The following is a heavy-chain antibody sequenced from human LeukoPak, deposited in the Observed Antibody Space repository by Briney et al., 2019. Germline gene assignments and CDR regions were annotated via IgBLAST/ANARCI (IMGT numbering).Heavy chain of an antibody. CDR2: IWYDGSNK. D-gene: IGHD1-26*01. Sequence: GGSLRLSCAASGFTFSSYGMHWVRQAPGKGLEWVAVIWYDGSNKYYADSVKGRFTISRDNSKNTLYLQMNSLRAEDTAVYYCARDLSISSGSYYFSVXQYYFDYWGQGTLVTVSS. CDR3: ARDLSISSGSYYFSVXQYYFDY. CDR1: GFTFSSYG. V-gene: IGHV3-33*01. J-gene: IGHJ4*02.